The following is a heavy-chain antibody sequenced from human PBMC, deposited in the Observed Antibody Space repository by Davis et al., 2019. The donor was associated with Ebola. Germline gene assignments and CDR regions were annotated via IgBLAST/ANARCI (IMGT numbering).Heavy chain of an antibody. J-gene: IGHJ4*02. CDR1: GGSFSGYY. CDR2: IYYSGST. Sequence: SETLSLTCAVYGGSFSGYYWGWIRQPPGQGLEWIGSIYYSGSTYYNPSLKSRVTISVDTSKNQFSLKLSSVTAADTAVYYCARHQYCRGIGGNCYLLDYWGQGTLVTVSS. D-gene: IGHD2-21*02. CDR3: ARHQYCRGIGGNCYLLDY. V-gene: IGHV4-34*01.